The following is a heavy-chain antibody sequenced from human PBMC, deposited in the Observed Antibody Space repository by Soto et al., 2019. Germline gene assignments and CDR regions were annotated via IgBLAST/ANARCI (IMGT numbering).Heavy chain of an antibody. CDR3: ARNEALSDISSYDSSPSYYYGMDV. D-gene: IGHD5-12*01. CDR1: GYTFTGYY. J-gene: IGHJ6*02. V-gene: IGHV1-2*04. CDR2: INPNSGGK. Sequence: ASVKVSCKASGYTFTGYYMHWVLQSPGQRLGWMGWINPNSGGKNYTQKFQGWVTMTRDTSISTAYMELSGLRHDDTAVYYCARNEALSDISSYDSSPSYYYGMDVWGQGTTVTVSS.